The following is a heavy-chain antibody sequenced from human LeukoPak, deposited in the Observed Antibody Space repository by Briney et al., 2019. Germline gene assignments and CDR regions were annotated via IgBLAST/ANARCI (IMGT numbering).Heavy chain of an antibody. Sequence: PSETLSLTCTVSGDSITSASHHWNWIRQPAGKGLESIGRIYTTGKTYYNPSLKSRVSISIDTSKNQFSLKLNSMTAADTAVYYCARDYYDSSLYLGFWGQGILVTVSS. V-gene: IGHV4-61*02. D-gene: IGHD3-22*01. CDR3: ARDYYDSSLYLGF. J-gene: IGHJ4*02. CDR2: IYTTGKT. CDR1: GDSITSASHH.